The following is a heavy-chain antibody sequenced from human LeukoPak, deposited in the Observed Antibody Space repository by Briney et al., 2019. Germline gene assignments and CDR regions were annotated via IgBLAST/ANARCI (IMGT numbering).Heavy chain of an antibody. CDR1: GFTFSSYA. V-gene: IGHV3-53*01. CDR2: FYSGGST. CDR3: ARVRGVRGALDV. J-gene: IGHJ6*02. Sequence: GGSLRLSCAASGFTFSSYAMSWVRQAPGKGLEWVSVFYSGGSTYFADSVKGRFTISRDNSKNTLDLQMNSLRGEDTAVYYCARVRGVRGALDVWGQGTTVTVSS. D-gene: IGHD3-10*01.